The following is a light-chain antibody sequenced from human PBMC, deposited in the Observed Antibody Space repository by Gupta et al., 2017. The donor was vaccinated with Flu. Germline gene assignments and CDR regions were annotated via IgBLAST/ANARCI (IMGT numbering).Light chain of an antibody. CDR1: SVGSKA. Sequence: GETTRRTGDGNSVGSKAVDWLQQKAGQAPVLILYGDSIRPSGIPERFSASNSGNTATLTITGVEAGDEADYYCQAWDSDSDRQVFGGGTKLTVL. CDR2: GDS. J-gene: IGLJ3*02. CDR3: QAWDSDSDRQV. V-gene: IGLV3-21*02.